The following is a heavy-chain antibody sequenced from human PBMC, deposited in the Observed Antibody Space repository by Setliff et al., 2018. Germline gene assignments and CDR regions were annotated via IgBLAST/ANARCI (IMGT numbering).Heavy chain of an antibody. D-gene: IGHD2-2*01. Sequence: SETLSLTCTVYGTSFSNNYWSWIRQPPGKGLEWIGEINHSGSTNYNPSLTSRVTISVDTSKNQFSLILRSVTAADTAVYYCARGRMRGSCSGPSCTYDPFDIWGQGTPVTVS. CDR1: GTSFSNNY. V-gene: IGHV4-34*01. CDR2: INHSGST. J-gene: IGHJ3*02. CDR3: ARGRMRGSCSGPSCTYDPFDI.